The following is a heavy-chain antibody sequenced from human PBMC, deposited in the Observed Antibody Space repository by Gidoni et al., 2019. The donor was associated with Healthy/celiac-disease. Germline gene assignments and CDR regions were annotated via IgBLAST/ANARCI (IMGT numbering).Heavy chain of an antibody. CDR3: ARAPYCSGGSCFWFDP. V-gene: IGHV4-30-4*01. Sequence: QVQLQESGPGLVKPSQTLSLTCTVSGGSIRSGDYYWSWIRQPPGKGLEWIGYIYYSGSTYYNPSLKSRVTISVDTSKNQFSLKLSSVTAADTAVYYCARAPYCSGGSCFWFDPWGQGTLVTVSS. CDR2: IYYSGST. D-gene: IGHD2-15*01. J-gene: IGHJ5*02. CDR1: GGSIRSGDYY.